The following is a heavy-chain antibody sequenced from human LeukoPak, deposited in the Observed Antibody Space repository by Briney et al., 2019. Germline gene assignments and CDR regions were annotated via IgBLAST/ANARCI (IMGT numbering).Heavy chain of an antibody. CDR3: ARESNARLRFLEWLLADWFDP. CDR1: GYTFTGYY. V-gene: IGHV1-2*02. D-gene: IGHD3-3*01. J-gene: IGHJ5*02. Sequence: GASVKVSCKASGYTFTGYYMHWVRQAPGQGLEWMGWINPNSGGTNYAQKFQGRVTMTRDTSISTAYMELSRLRSDDTAVYCCARESNARLRFLEWLLADWFDPWGQGTLVTVSS. CDR2: INPNSGGT.